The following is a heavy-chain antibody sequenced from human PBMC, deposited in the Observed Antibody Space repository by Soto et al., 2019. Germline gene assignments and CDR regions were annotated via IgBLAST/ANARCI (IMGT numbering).Heavy chain of an antibody. CDR1: GLTFSSYV. V-gene: IGHV3-23*01. Sequence: PGGSLRLSCAASGLTFSSYVMTWVRQAPGKGLEWVSAITGSGVSTYYADSVKGRFTISRDNSRNTLYLQMNSLRAEDTAVFYCAKESNSGTTLDYRCQGTLFTVAS. D-gene: IGHD6-19*01. CDR2: ITGSGVST. J-gene: IGHJ4*02. CDR3: AKESNSGTTLDY.